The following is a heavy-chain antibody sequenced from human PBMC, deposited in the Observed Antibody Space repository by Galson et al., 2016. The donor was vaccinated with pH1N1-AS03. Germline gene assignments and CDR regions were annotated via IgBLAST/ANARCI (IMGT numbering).Heavy chain of an antibody. CDR3: ARGDSYNYYFDY. CDR2: IYPGDSDT. V-gene: IGHV5-51*03. Sequence: QSGAEVKKPGESLMISCKASGFRFTTYWIAWVRQLPGKGLEWMGFIYPGDSDTKYSPSFQGQVTISADKSISTAYLRWNGLKASDTAMYYCARGDSYNYYFDYWGQGTLVTVSS. J-gene: IGHJ4*02. D-gene: IGHD5-24*01. CDR1: GFRFTTYW.